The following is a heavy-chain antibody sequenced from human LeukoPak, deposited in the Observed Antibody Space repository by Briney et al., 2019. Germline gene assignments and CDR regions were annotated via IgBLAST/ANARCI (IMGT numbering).Heavy chain of an antibody. D-gene: IGHD3-3*01. CDR1: GFTFSSYE. V-gene: IGHV3-48*03. CDR3: AREACLEWLLLPGCLDL. Sequence: GGSLRLSCAASGFTFSSYEMNWVRQAPGKGLEWVSYISSSGSTIYYADSVKGRFTISRDNAKNSLYLQMNSLRAEDTAVYYCAREACLEWLLLPGCLDLWGRGTLVTVSS. CDR2: ISSSGSTI. J-gene: IGHJ2*01.